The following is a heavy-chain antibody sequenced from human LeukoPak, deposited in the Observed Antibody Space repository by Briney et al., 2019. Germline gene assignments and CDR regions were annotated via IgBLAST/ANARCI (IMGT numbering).Heavy chain of an antibody. J-gene: IGHJ4*02. Sequence: SQTLSLTCAISGDSVSSSSAAWKWIRQSPSRGLEWLGRTYCVSKWYNDYAVSVKSRITINPDTSKNRFSLQLNSVTPEDTAVYYCARTLTTWIQWLRSDCWGQGTLVPVSS. V-gene: IGHV6-1*01. D-gene: IGHD5-12*01. CDR3: ARTLTTWIQWLRSDC. CDR2: TYCVSKWYN. CDR1: GDSVSSSSAA.